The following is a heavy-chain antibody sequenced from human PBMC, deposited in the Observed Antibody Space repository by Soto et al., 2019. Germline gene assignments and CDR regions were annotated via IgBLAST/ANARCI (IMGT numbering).Heavy chain of an antibody. CDR3: ARELGGCYLRPSIALAGGAGDAFDI. J-gene: IGHJ3*02. CDR1: GFTFSSYS. Sequence: GGSLRLSCAASGFTFSSYSMNWVRQAPGKGLEWVSYISSSSSTTYSPHSVKVRFTISVDNSKNTLYLQMNSLRAEDTAVYYCARELGGCYLRPSIALAGGAGDAFDIWGQGTMVTVSS. D-gene: IGHD6-19*01. V-gene: IGHV3-48*01. CDR2: ISSSSSTT.